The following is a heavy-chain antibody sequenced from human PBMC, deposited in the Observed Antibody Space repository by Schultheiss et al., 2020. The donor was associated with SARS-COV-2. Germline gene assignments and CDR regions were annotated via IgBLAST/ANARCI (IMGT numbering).Heavy chain of an antibody. CDR1: GFTFSSYA. V-gene: IGHV3-23*01. CDR3: AREERVWIDPPYYYMDV. CDR2: ISGSGGST. J-gene: IGHJ6*03. Sequence: GGSLRLSCAASGFTFSSYAMSWVRQAPGKGLEWVSAISGSGGSTYYADSVKGRFTISRDNAKNSLYLQMNSLRAEDTAVYYCAREERVWIDPPYYYMDVWGKGTTVTVSS. D-gene: IGHD3-16*01.